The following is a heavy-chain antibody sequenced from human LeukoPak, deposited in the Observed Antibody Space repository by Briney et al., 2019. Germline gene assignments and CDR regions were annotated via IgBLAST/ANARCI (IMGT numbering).Heavy chain of an antibody. Sequence: SETLSLTCGVSGGSISNTNWWSWVRQPPGQGLEWIGEISLTGLTHYNPSLESRVTVSLDKSKIQLSLILTSVTAADTAVYYCSRENGAFSPFGYWGQGILVTVLS. CDR2: ISLTGLT. V-gene: IGHV4-4*02. D-gene: IGHD2-8*01. CDR1: GGSISNTNW. J-gene: IGHJ4*02. CDR3: SRENGAFSPFGY.